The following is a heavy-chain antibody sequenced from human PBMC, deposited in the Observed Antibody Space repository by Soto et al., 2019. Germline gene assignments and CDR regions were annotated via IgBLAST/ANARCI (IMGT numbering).Heavy chain of an antibody. J-gene: IGHJ5*02. CDR2: ISGSGGST. Sequence: PGGSLRLSCAASGFTFSSHAMSWVRQAPGKGLEWVSAISGSGGSTYYADSVKGRFTISRDNSKNTLYLQMNSLRAEDTAVYYCAKPSYSSGWLNWFDPWGQGTLVTVSS. V-gene: IGHV3-23*01. D-gene: IGHD6-19*01. CDR1: GFTFSSHA. CDR3: AKPSYSSGWLNWFDP.